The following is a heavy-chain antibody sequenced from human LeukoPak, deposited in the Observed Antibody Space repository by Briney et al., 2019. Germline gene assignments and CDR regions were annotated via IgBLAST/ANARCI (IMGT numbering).Heavy chain of an antibody. CDR1: GFTVTSNY. V-gene: IGHV3-66*01. Sequence: GGSLRLSCVVSGFTVTSNYMSWVRQAPGKGLEWVSVTYSGGTTNYADSVKGRFTVYRGNSKNTLYLQMNSLRAEDTAVYYCARKLTSGYWGQGTLVTVSS. J-gene: IGHJ4*02. CDR3: ARKLTSGY. D-gene: IGHD4-17*01. CDR2: TYSGGTT.